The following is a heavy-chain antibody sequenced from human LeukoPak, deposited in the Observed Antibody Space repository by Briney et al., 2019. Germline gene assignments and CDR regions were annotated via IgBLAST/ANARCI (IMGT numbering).Heavy chain of an antibody. J-gene: IGHJ6*02. CDR1: GFTFSYYG. D-gene: IGHD3-3*01. Sequence: PGGSLRLSCAASGFTFSYYGMHWVRQAPGKGLEGVAFISFDGSNKYYADSVKGRFAISRNNSENTLYLRMNSLRAEDTALYYCAKPYYDFWSAYSGGGSMNVWGRGTTVTVSS. V-gene: IGHV3-30*18. CDR3: AKPYYDFWSAYSGGGSMNV. CDR2: ISFDGSNK.